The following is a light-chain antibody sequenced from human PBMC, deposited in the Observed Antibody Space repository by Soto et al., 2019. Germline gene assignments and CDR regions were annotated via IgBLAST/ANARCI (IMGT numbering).Light chain of an antibody. V-gene: IGLV2-8*01. CDR2: EVT. J-gene: IGLJ2*01. CDR3: SSYAGSNNLV. Sequence: QSALTQPPSASGSPGQSVAISCTGTSSDVGSYNYVSWYQQHSGKAPKLIIYEVTKRPSGVPDRFSGSKSGNTASLTVSGLQAEDEADYYCSSYAGSNNLVFGGGTKLTVL. CDR1: SSDVGSYNY.